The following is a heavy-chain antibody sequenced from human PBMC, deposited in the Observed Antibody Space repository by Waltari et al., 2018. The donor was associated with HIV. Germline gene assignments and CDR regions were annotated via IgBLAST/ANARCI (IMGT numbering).Heavy chain of an antibody. CDR3: ARGVVGGYDLGNNWFDP. J-gene: IGHJ5*02. CDR1: GGSIRSGSYP. Sequence: QLQESGPGLVKPSQTLSLTCTVSGGSIRSGSYPWRWIRQPAGKGLEWIGRLYTSGSTDYNPSLKSRATIPGDTSKNQFSLKLSSVTAADTAVYYCARGVVGGYDLGNNWFDPWGQGTLVTVSS. V-gene: IGHV4-61*02. D-gene: IGHD5-12*01. CDR2: LYTSGST.